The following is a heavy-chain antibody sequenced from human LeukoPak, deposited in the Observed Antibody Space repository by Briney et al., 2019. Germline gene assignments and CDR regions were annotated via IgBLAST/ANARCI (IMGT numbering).Heavy chain of an antibody. CDR2: IYYSGST. V-gene: IGHV4-59*01. J-gene: IGHJ4*02. CDR3: ARHSTGPGLVMKRKGPQFDY. D-gene: IGHD3-16*01. Sequence: SETLSLTCTVSGGSISTYYWSWIRQPPGKGLEWIGYIYYSGSTNYNPSLKSRVTISVDTSKNQFSLKLSSATAADTAVYYCARHSTGPGLVMKRKGPQFDYWGQGTLVTVSS. CDR1: GGSISTYY.